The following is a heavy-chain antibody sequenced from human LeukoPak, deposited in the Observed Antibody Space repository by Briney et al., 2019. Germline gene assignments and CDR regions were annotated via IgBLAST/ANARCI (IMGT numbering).Heavy chain of an antibody. D-gene: IGHD3-10*01. CDR3: AKADYYDFDS. V-gene: IGHV3-23*01. CDR2: ISGSGVGA. J-gene: IGHJ4*02. CDR1: GFTITTYA. Sequence: PGRSLRPSRAASGFTITTYAMSWVRQAPGKGLECGSTISGSGVGAYYADSVKGRFTISRDNSNNTLYLQVKSLRAEDTAVYYCAKADYYDFDSWGQGTLVTVSS.